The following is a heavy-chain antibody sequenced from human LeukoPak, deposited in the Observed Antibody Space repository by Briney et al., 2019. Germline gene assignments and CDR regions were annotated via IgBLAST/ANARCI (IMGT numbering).Heavy chain of an antibody. J-gene: IGHJ4*02. CDR2: IRSKANSYAT. Sequence: GGSLRLSCAASGFTFSGSAMHWVRQASGKGLEWVGRIRSKANSYATAYAASVQGRFTISRDDSRTTAYLQMNSLTTEDTAVYYCTSLLDYGDYYFDYWGQGTLVTVSS. D-gene: IGHD4-17*01. CDR1: GFTFSGSA. V-gene: IGHV3-73*01. CDR3: TSLLDYGDYYFDY.